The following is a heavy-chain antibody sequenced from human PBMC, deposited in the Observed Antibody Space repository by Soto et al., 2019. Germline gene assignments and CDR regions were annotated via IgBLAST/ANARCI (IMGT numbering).Heavy chain of an antibody. Sequence: SETLSLTCTVSGGSISSSSYYWGWIRQPPGNGLEWIGSIYYSGSTYYTPSLKSRVTISVDTSKNQFSLKLCSVTAADTAGYCCARDALAYCGGDCYFDYYYGMGVWGQGTTVTVTS. V-gene: IGHV4-39*07. CDR1: GGSISSSSYY. CDR2: IYYSGST. J-gene: IGHJ6*02. CDR3: ARDALAYCGGDCYFDYYYGMGV. D-gene: IGHD2-21*02.